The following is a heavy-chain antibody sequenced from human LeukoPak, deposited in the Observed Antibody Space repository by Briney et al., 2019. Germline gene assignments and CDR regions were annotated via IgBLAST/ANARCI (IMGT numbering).Heavy chain of an antibody. Sequence: PSETLSLTCAVYGGSFSGYYWSWIRQPPGKGLEWIGEINHSGSTNYNPSLKSRVTISVDTSKNQFSLKLSSVTAADTAVYYCASSYSSSWYERYFDLWGRGTLVTVSS. D-gene: IGHD6-13*01. CDR2: INHSGST. CDR3: ASSYSSSWYERYFDL. V-gene: IGHV4-34*01. CDR1: GGSFSGYY. J-gene: IGHJ2*01.